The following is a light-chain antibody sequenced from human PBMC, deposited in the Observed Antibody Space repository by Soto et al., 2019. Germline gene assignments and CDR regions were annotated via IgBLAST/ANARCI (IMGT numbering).Light chain of an antibody. CDR2: GAS. Sequence: EIVITQSPSTLSVSPLESSTLSCGASQSVASHLAWYQQKPGQTPRLLVYGASSRATGIPDRFSGSGSGTDFTLTISRLEPEDFAVYYCQQHGTSPITFGQGTRLETK. CDR3: QQHGTSPIT. CDR1: QSVASH. V-gene: IGKV3-20*01. J-gene: IGKJ5*01.